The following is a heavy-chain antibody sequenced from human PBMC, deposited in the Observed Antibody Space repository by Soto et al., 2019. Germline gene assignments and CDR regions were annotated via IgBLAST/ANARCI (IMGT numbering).Heavy chain of an antibody. J-gene: IGHJ4*02. D-gene: IGHD3-10*01. Sequence: SETLSLTCTVSGGSIXSYYWSWIRQPPGKGLEWIGYIYYSGSTNYNPSLKSRVTISVDTSKNQFSLKLSSVTAADTAVYYCARQESITMVRGVSLIYYFDYWGQGTLVTVSS. CDR1: GGSIXSYY. CDR2: IYYSGST. V-gene: IGHV4-59*08. CDR3: ARQESITMVRGVSLIYYFDY.